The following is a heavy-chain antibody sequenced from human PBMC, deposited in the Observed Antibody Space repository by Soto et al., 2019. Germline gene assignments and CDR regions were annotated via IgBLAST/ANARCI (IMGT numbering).Heavy chain of an antibody. Sequence: HGASLKISCQASGYSFTSYWISWVRQMPGKGLECMGRIDPTDSYTDYGPSFEGHVTMSVDRSINTAYLAWSSLKASATAMYYCARLQAAAGDNDLTFDYWGQGTLVTVSS. D-gene: IGHD6-13*01. CDR3: ARLQAAAGDNDLTFDY. V-gene: IGHV5-10-1*01. J-gene: IGHJ4*02. CDR1: GYSFTSYW. CDR2: IDPTDSYT.